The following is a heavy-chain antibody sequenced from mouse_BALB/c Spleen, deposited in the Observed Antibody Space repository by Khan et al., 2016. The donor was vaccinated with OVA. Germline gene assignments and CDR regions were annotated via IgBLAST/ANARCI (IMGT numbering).Heavy chain of an antibody. CDR1: GYSITSEYA. V-gene: IGHV3-2*02. D-gene: IGHD2-4*01. CDR2: ISYSGNT. CDR3: ERKDYYDYDPFPY. J-gene: IGHJ3*01. Sequence: EVKLEVSGPGLVKPSQSLSLTCTVTGYSITSEYAWNWIRQFPGNKLEWMGYISYSGNTRYNPSLKSRISITRDTSKNQFFLQFNSVTTEDTATYYDERKDYYDYDPFPYWGQGTLVTVSA.